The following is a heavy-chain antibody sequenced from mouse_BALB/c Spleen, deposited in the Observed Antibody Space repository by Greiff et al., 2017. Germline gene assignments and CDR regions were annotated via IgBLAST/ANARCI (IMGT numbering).Heavy chain of an antibody. J-gene: IGHJ3*01. CDR2: IYPYNGGT. CDR3: AIGDYAWFAY. D-gene: IGHD2-4*01. CDR1: GYTFTDYN. Sequence: EVQLQQSGPELVKPGASVKISCKASGYTFTDYNMHWVKQSHGKSLEWIGYIYPYNGGTGYNQKFKSKATLTVDNSSSTAYMELRSLTSEDSAVYYCAIGDYAWFAYWGQGTLVTVSA. V-gene: IGHV1S29*02.